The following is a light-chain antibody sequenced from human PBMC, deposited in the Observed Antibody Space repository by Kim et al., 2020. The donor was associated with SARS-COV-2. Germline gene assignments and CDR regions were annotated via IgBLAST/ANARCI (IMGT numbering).Light chain of an antibody. CDR1: QSVGSN. CDR3: HQHDNLPWT. CDR2: GAS. J-gene: IGKJ1*01. Sequence: EIVMTQSPATPSVSPGERATLSCRASQSVGSNFAWYQQKPGQAPRLLIYGASTRATGIPARFSGSGSGTEFTLTISSLQSEDFAVYYCHQHDNLPWTFGQGAKVGIK. V-gene: IGKV3-15*01.